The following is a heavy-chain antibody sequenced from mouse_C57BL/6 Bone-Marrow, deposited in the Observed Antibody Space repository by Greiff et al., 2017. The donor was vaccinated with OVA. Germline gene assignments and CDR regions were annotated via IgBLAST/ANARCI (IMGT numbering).Heavy chain of an antibody. CDR3: ASIPLDYGSSPYYFDY. V-gene: IGHV3-6*01. CDR1: GYSITSGYY. Sequence: DVKLQESGPGLVKPSQSLSLTCSVTGYSITSGYYWNWIRQFPGNKLEWMGYISYDGSNNYNPSLKNRISITRDTSKNQFFLKLNAVTTEDTATYYGASIPLDYGSSPYYFDYWGQGTTLTVSS. J-gene: IGHJ2*01. D-gene: IGHD1-1*01. CDR2: ISYDGSN.